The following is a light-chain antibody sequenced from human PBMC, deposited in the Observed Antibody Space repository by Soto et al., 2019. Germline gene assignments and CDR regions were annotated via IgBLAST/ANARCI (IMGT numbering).Light chain of an antibody. CDR1: QDISND. Sequence: DIQMTQSPSSLSASVGDRVTITCQATQDISNDLNRYQQKPGKAPKLLIYDASNLETGVGSRFSGSGSGTDFTFTISSLQPEDIATYYCQQYYNLLLTFGGGTKVDLK. CDR3: QQYYNLLLT. CDR2: DAS. V-gene: IGKV1-33*01. J-gene: IGKJ4*01.